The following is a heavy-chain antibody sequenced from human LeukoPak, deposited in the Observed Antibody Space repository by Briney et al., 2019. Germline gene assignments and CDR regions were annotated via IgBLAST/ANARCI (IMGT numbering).Heavy chain of an antibody. CDR3: ARGHGYSSSWYYVGLVRGNWFDP. D-gene: IGHD6-13*01. CDR1: GGSISSYY. J-gene: IGHJ5*02. Sequence: SETLSLTCTVSGGSISSYYWSWIRQPPGKGLEWIGYIYYSGSTNYNPSLKSRVTISVDTSKNQFSLKLSSVTAADTAVYYCARGHGYSSSWYYVGLVRGNWFDPWGQGTLVTVSS. CDR2: IYYSGST. V-gene: IGHV4-59*01.